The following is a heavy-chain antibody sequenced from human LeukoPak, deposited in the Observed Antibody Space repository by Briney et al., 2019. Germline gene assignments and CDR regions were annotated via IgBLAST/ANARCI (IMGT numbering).Heavy chain of an antibody. V-gene: IGHV3-23*01. Sequence: GGSLRLSCAASGFTFSNYAMSWVRQAPGKGLEWVSGISGSGDSTYYAGSVKGRFTISRDNSKNTLYLQVNSLRAEDTAVYYCARARACSSTSCYLDYWGQGTLVTVSS. D-gene: IGHD2-2*01. CDR1: GFTFSNYA. J-gene: IGHJ4*02. CDR2: ISGSGDST. CDR3: ARARACSSTSCYLDY.